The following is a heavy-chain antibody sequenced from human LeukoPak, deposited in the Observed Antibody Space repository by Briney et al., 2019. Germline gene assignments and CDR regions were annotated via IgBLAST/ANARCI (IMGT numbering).Heavy chain of an antibody. CDR1: GYSISSGYY. V-gene: IGHV4-38-2*02. CDR3: ASSPLAELVVRYFDWSLRAINWFDP. J-gene: IGHJ5*02. D-gene: IGHD3-9*01. Sequence: SETLSLTCTVSGYSISSGYYWGWIRQPPGKGLEWIGSIYHSGSTYYNPSLKSRVTISVDTSKNQFSLKLSSVTAADTAVYYCASSPLAELVVRYFDWSLRAINWFDPWGQGTLVTVSS. CDR2: IYHSGST.